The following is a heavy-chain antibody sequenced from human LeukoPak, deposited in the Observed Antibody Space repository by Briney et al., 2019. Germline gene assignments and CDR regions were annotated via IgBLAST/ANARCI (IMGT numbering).Heavy chain of an antibody. Sequence: GGSLRLSCAASGFTFSSYGMHWVRQAPGKGLEWVTFIRFDGSYEYYVDSVKGRFTISRDNSKNTLYLQMNSLRAEDTALYYCARLRLGYCSGGSCSGGGTSMDVWGKGTTVTISS. D-gene: IGHD2-15*01. V-gene: IGHV3-30*02. CDR3: ARLRLGYCSGGSCSGGGTSMDV. J-gene: IGHJ6*03. CDR1: GFTFSSYG. CDR2: IRFDGSYE.